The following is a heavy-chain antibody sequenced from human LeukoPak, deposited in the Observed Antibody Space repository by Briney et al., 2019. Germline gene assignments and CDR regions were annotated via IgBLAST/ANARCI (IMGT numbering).Heavy chain of an antibody. D-gene: IGHD3-16*01. Sequence: GSLRLSCAASGFTFSSYGMHWVRQAPGKGLEWVAVIWYDGSNKYYADSVKGRFTISRDNSKNTLYLQMNSLRAEDTAVYYCARDMKGSHMDVWGQGTTVTVSS. CDR1: GFTFSSYG. CDR2: IWYDGSNK. CDR3: ARDMKGSHMDV. V-gene: IGHV3-33*01. J-gene: IGHJ6*02.